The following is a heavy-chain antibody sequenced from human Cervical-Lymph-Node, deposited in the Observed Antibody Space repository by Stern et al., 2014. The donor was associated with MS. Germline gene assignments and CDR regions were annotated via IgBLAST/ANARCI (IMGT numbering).Heavy chain of an antibody. CDR2: IKTTSDGGTT. J-gene: IGHJ4*02. Sequence: VQLVESGGGLVKPGGSLRLSCAASGFTFSGTWMNWVRQAPGKGLEWVGRIKTTSDGGTTAYAAPVKGRFIISRDDSKNTLYLQMNSLKSEDTGIYYCTTVLSWGQGTLVTVSS. CDR1: GFTFSGTW. CDR3: TTVLS. V-gene: IGHV3-15*01.